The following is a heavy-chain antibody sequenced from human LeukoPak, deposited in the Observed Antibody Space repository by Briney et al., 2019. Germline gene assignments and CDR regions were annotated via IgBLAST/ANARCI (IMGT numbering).Heavy chain of an antibody. Sequence: ASVKVSCKASGYTFTGYYMHWVRQAPGQGLEWMGWINPNSGGTNYAQKFQGRVTMTRDTSISTAYMELSRLRSDDTAAYYCARERITMVRGVINWFDPWGQGTLVTVSS. CDR1: GYTFTGYY. D-gene: IGHD3-10*01. V-gene: IGHV1-2*02. CDR2: INPNSGGT. CDR3: ARERITMVRGVINWFDP. J-gene: IGHJ5*02.